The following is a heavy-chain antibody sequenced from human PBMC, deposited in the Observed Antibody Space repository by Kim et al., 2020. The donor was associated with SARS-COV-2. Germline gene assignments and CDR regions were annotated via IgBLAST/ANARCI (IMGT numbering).Heavy chain of an antibody. J-gene: IGHJ6*02. D-gene: IGHD5-18*01. CDR1: GFTFSSYA. Sequence: GGSLRLSCAASGFTFSSYAMHWVRQAPGKGLEWVAVISYDGSNKYYADSVKGRFTISRDNSKNTLYLQMNSLRAEDTAVYYCARGDGQLWLGDVWGQGTT. V-gene: IGHV3-30*04. CDR3: ARGDGQLWLGDV. CDR2: ISYDGSNK.